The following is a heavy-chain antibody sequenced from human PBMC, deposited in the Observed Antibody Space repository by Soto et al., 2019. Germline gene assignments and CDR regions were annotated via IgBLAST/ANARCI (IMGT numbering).Heavy chain of an antibody. Sequence: GESLKISCQGSGYSFTSYWIGWVRQMPGKGLEWMGIIHPGDSDTTYSPSFQGRVTISADKSISTAYLQWSSLKASDTAMYYCARPRVYSTSSFYFDSWGQGTLVTVSS. V-gene: IGHV5-51*01. CDR2: IHPGDSDT. CDR3: ARPRVYSTSSFYFDS. CDR1: GYSFTSYW. D-gene: IGHD6-6*01. J-gene: IGHJ4*02.